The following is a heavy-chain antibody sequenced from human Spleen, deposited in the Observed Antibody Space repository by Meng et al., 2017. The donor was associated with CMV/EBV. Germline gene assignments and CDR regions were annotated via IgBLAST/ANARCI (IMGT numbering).Heavy chain of an antibody. J-gene: IGHJ3*02. D-gene: IGHD3-10*01. V-gene: IGHV3-30-3*01. CDR3: ARSGGGILSDAFDI. CDR2: ISYDGSNK. Sequence: ASGFTFSSSAMPWVRQAPGKGLEWVAVISYDGSNKYYADSVKGRFTISRDNSKNTLYLQMNSLRAEDTAVYYCARSGGGILSDAFDIWGQGTMVTVSS. CDR1: GFTFSSSA.